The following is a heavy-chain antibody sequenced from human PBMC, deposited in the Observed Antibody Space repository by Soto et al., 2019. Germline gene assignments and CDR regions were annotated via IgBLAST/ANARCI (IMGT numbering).Heavy chain of an antibody. CDR2: ISAHNDNT. J-gene: IGHJ4*02. CDR3: ARGGYADY. CDR1: GYTFTSYG. V-gene: IGHV1-18*01. Sequence: QVHLVQSGAEVKKPGASVKVSCKCSGYTFTSYGITWVRQAPGQGLEWMGWISAHNDNTDYAQKLQGRVTVTRDTSTSTAYMNLRSLSSDVNSVYYCARGGYADYWGQGALVTVSS. D-gene: IGHD1-1*01.